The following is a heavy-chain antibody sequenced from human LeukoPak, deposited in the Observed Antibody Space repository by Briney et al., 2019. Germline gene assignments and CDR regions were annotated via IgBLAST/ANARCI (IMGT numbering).Heavy chain of an antibody. Sequence: GGSLRLSCAASGFTFSRYGMHWVRQAPGKGLEWVADISYDGSNEYYADSVKGRFSIFRDNAKNTLYLQMYRLRAEDTAVYYCARAEYSSSWYPGYWGQGTLVTVSS. D-gene: IGHD6-13*01. CDR1: GFTFSRYG. CDR2: ISYDGSNE. CDR3: ARAEYSSSWYPGY. J-gene: IGHJ4*02. V-gene: IGHV3-30*03.